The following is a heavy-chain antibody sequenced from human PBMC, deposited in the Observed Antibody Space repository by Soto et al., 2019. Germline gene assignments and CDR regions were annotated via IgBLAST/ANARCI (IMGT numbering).Heavy chain of an antibody. D-gene: IGHD3-22*01. Sequence: EVQLVESGGGLVKPGGSLRLSCAASGFTFSNAWMNWVRQAPGKGLEWVGRIKSKSDGGTTDYAAPVKGRFTISRDDSKNTLYLQMNSLKTEDTAVYYCTTGDYYDSSGYPYFDYWGQGTLVTVSS. CDR2: IKSKSDGGTT. J-gene: IGHJ4*02. V-gene: IGHV3-15*07. CDR1: GFTFSNAW. CDR3: TTGDYYDSSGYPYFDY.